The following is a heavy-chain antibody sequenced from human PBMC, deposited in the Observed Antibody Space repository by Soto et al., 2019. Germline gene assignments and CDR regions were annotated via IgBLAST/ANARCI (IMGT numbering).Heavy chain of an antibody. CDR3: ARGGMVVATDF. CDR2: ISSSSSYI. Sequence: EVQLVESGGGLVKPGGSLRLSCAASGFTFSSYSMNWVRQAPGKGLECVSSISSSSSYIYYADSVKGRFTISRDNAKNSLYRQMNSLRAEDTAVYYCARGGMVVATDFWGQGTLVTVSS. CDR1: GFTFSSYS. D-gene: IGHD1-26*01. V-gene: IGHV3-21*01. J-gene: IGHJ4*02.